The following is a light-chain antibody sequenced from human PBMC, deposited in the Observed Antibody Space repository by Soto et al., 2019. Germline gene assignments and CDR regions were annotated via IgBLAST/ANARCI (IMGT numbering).Light chain of an antibody. CDR2: EVT. V-gene: IGLV2-8*01. J-gene: IGLJ1*01. Sequence: QSALAQPPSASGSPGQSVTISCTGTISDVGGYKYVSWYQQHPGKAPKLIIYEVTKRPSGVPDRFSGSQSGNTASLTVSGLQAEDEADYYCSSYAGSNNYVFGPGTKLTV. CDR3: SSYAGSNNYV. CDR1: ISDVGGYKY.